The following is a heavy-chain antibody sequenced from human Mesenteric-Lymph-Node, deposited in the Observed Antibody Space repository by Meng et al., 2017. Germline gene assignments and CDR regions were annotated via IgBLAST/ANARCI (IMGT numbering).Heavy chain of an antibody. V-gene: IGHV3-23*01. Sequence: GESLKISCAASGFILGTHGMDWVRQAPGKGLEWVSSLYGPDVGASYADSVEGRFTVSRDNAKNSVHLQMTSLRVEDTAIYYCARGDTAMLDYWGQGTLVTVSS. D-gene: IGHD5-18*01. CDR3: ARGDTAMLDY. CDR1: GFILGTHG. CDR2: LYGPDVGA. J-gene: IGHJ4*02.